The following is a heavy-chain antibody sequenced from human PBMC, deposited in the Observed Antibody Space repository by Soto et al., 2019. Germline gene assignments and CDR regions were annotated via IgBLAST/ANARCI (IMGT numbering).Heavy chain of an antibody. D-gene: IGHD2-21*01. CDR1: GFTFNDFE. Sequence: EVQLLESGGGLVQPGGSLRLSCGVSGFTFNDFEMNWVRQAPGKGLEWLAYIYGSGITKKYADSVRGRFTISRDNPNNSLVHHLTSLCSAGRDSDFRALRGDHFDYWGQGTLVSVSS. J-gene: IGHJ4*02. CDR2: IYGSGITK. CDR3: ALRGDHFDY. V-gene: IGHV3-48*03.